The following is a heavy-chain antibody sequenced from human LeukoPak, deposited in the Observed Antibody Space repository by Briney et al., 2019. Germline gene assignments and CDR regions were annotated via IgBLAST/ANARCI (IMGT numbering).Heavy chain of an antibody. CDR1: GFTFSSYA. D-gene: IGHD1-26*01. J-gene: IGHJ6*04. CDR2: ISYDGSNK. V-gene: IGHV3-30*04. CDR3: AREIRLGPYYYGMDV. Sequence: GRSLRLSCAASGFTFSSYAMHWVRQAPGKGLEWVAVISYDGSNKYYADSVKGRFTISRDNSKNTLYLQMNSLRAEDTAVYYCAREIRLGPYYYGMDVWGKGTTVTVSS.